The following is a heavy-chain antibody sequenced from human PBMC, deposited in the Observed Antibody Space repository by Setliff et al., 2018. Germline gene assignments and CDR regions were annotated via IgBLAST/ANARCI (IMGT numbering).Heavy chain of an antibody. CDR1: GYTFTGYY. Sequence: ASVKVSCKASGYTFTGYYMHWVRQAPGQGLEWMGRINPNSGGTNYAQKFQGRVTMTRDTSISTAYMEPSRLRSDDTAVYYCARIMGIVGDNWFDPWGQGTLVTV. J-gene: IGHJ5*02. CDR2: INPNSGGT. CDR3: ARIMGIVGDNWFDP. D-gene: IGHD1-26*01. V-gene: IGHV1-2*06.